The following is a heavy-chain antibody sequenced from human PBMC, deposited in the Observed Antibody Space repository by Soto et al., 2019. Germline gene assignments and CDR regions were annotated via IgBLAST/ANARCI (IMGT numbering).Heavy chain of an antibody. D-gene: IGHD3-22*01. CDR2: IWYDGSNK. CDR3: AREEPIGVITNRYFDY. Sequence: GGSLRLSCTTSGFTFNTYGMHWVRQAPGKGLEWVAIIWYDGSNKYYADSVKGRFTISRDNSKNTLYLQMNSLRAEDTAVYYCAREEPIGVITNRYFDYWGQGTLVTVSS. J-gene: IGHJ4*02. CDR1: GFTFNTYG. V-gene: IGHV3-33*08.